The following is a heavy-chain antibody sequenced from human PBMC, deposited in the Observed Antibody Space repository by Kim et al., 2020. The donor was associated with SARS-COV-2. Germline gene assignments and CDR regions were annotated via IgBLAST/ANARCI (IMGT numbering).Heavy chain of an antibody. D-gene: IGHD2-15*01. J-gene: IGHJ3*02. CDR2: IYWDDDK. CDR3: AHKFSLYCSGGSCLNAFDI. V-gene: IGHV2-5*02. CDR1: GFSLSTSGVG. Sequence: SGPTLVNPPQTLTLTCTFSGFSLSTSGVGVGWIRQPPGKALEWLALIYWDDDKRYSPSLKSRLTITKDTSKNQVVLTMTNMDPVDTATYYCAHKFSLYCSGGSCLNAFDIWGQGTMVTVSS.